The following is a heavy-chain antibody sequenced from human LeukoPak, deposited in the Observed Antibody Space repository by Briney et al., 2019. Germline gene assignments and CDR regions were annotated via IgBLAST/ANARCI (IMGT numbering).Heavy chain of an antibody. V-gene: IGHV3-7*01. D-gene: IGHD3-3*01. CDR2: IKQDGSEK. J-gene: IGHJ1*01. CDR3: ARDWARYDFWRSSYFQH. CDR1: GFTFSSYW. Sequence: GGSLRLSCAASGFTFSSYWMSWVRQAPGKGLEWVANIKQDGSEKYYVDSVKGRFTISRDNAKNSLYLQMNSLRAEDTAVYYCARDWARYDFWRSSYFQHWGQGTLVTVSS.